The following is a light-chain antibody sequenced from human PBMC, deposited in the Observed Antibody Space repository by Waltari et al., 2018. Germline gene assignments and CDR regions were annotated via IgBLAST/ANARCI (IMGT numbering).Light chain of an antibody. Sequence: QSALTQPPSASGSPGQSVTISCTGTGSGGSVSWYQQHPGKAPKLLIYEVNKWPSGVPDRFSGSKSGNTASLTVSGLQAEDEGDYYCSSDAVSNNFYDFGTGTKVTVL. CDR3: SSDAVSNNFYD. J-gene: IGLJ1*01. CDR1: GSGGS. V-gene: IGLV2-8*01. CDR2: EVN.